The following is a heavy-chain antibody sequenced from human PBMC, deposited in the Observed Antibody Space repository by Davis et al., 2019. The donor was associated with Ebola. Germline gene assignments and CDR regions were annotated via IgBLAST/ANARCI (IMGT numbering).Heavy chain of an antibody. Sequence: PSETLSLTCTVSGGSVVSNTYYWGWIRQPPGKGLGWIGSIYFSGSTYYNPSLKSRVTISVGTSKKQFSLKLGSVTAADTGVYYCARMVYSNSWHGNAYYGMDVWGQGTTVIVSS. V-gene: IGHV4-39*01. J-gene: IGHJ6*02. CDR2: IYFSGST. D-gene: IGHD6-6*01. CDR3: ARMVYSNSWHGNAYYGMDV. CDR1: GGSVVSNTYY.